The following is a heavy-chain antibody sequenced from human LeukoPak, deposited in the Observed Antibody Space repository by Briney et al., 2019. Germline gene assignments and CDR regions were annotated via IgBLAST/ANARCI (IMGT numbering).Heavy chain of an antibody. V-gene: IGHV3-21*01. J-gene: IGHJ4*02. D-gene: IGHD2-2*01. CDR2: ISSSSSYI. Sequence: GGSLRLSCAASGFTFSSYSMNWVRQAPGKGLEWVSSISSSSSYIYYADSVKGRFTISRDNAKNSLYLQTNSLRAEDTAVYYCARGAPAFMYPPDYWGQGTLVTVSS. CDR1: GFTFSSYS. CDR3: ARGAPAFMYPPDY.